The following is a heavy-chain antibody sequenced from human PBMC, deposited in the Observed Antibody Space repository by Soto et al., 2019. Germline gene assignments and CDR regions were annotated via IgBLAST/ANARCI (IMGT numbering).Heavy chain of an antibody. CDR3: ARDQGYCSGGSCYYFDY. CDR2: IWYDGSNK. CDR1: GFTFSSYG. V-gene: IGHV3-33*01. Sequence: QVQLVESGGGVVQPGRSLRLSCAASGFTFSSYGMHWVRQAPGKGLEWVAVIWYDGSNKYYADSVKGRFTISRDNSKNTLYLQMNSLRAEDTAVHYCARDQGYCSGGSCYYFDYWGQGTLVTVSS. J-gene: IGHJ4*02. D-gene: IGHD2-15*01.